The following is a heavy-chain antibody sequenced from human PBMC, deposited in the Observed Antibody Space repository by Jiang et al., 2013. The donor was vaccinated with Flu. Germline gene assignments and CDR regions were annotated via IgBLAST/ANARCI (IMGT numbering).Heavy chain of an antibody. J-gene: IGHJ4*02. CDR1: GYTFTSYD. D-gene: IGHD6-19*01. CDR2: MNPNSGNT. V-gene: IGHV1-8*01. CDR3: ARVRAIAVAGRVGGGLGY. Sequence: QLVESGAEVKKPGASVKVSCKASGYTFTSYDINWVRQATGQGLEWMGWMNPNSGNTGYAQKFQGRVTMTRNTSISTAYMELSSLRSEDTAVYYCARVRAIAVAGRVGGGLGYWGQGTLVTVSS.